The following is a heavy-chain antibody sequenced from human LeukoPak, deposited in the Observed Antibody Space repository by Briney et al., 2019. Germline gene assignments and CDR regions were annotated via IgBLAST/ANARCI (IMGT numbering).Heavy chain of an antibody. J-gene: IGHJ4*02. CDR1: GGSISSGSYY. CDR2: IYTSGST. D-gene: IGHD3-10*01. CDR3: ASMRVRGVIITGAIDY. V-gene: IGHV4-61*02. Sequence: SQTLSLTCTVSGGSISSGSYYWSWIRQPAGKGLEWIGRIYTSGSTNYNPSRKSRVTLSVDTSKNQFSLKLSSVAAADTAVYYCASMRVRGVIITGAIDYWGQGTLVTVSS.